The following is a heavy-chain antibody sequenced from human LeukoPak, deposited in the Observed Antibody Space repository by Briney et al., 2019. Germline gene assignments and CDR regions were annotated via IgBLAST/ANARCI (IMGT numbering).Heavy chain of an antibody. CDR3: ARDRVYGSGSSDY. CDR1: GGSLSGYY. Sequence: SETLSLTCAVDGGSLSGYYWSWIRQPPGKGLEWVGEINYSGDTSYNPSLKSRVTISVDTSKDQFSLTVRSVTAADTAVYYCARDRVYGSGSSDYWGQGTLVTVSS. J-gene: IGHJ4*02. V-gene: IGHV4-34*01. CDR2: INYSGDT. D-gene: IGHD3-10*01.